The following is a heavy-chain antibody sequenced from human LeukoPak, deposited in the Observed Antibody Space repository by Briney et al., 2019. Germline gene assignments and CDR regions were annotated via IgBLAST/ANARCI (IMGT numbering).Heavy chain of an antibody. Sequence: KSSEPLSLTCTVSGGSISSGGKYWTWIRQHPGKGLEWIGYIYHSGSTDYNPFLKSRVTISVDTSKNQFSLNLRSVTAADTAVYYCARYFEHWGQGTLVTVSS. CDR3: ARYFEH. J-gene: IGHJ4*02. V-gene: IGHV4-31*03. CDR2: IYHSGST. CDR1: GGSISSGGKY.